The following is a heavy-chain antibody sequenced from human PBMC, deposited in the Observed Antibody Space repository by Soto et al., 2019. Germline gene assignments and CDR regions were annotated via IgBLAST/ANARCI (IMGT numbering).Heavy chain of an antibody. CDR1: GYTFTSYY. J-gene: IGHJ4*02. CDR3: AILLWFGGKSFFAS. CDR2: INPSGSST. D-gene: IGHD3-10*01. V-gene: IGHV1-46*01. Sequence: GASVKVSCKASGYTFTSYYMHWVRQAPGQGHEWMGIINPSGSSTTYAQKFQGRVTMTRDTATSTVYKELKSLRSEDTAVYYGAILLWFGGKSFFASWGQGTLVPVSS.